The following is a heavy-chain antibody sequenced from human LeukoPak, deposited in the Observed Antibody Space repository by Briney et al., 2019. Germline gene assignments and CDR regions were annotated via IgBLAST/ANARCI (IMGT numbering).Heavy chain of an antibody. J-gene: IGHJ4*02. CDR2: ISSSSSYI. CDR3: ARLSIAAAGQIDY. V-gene: IGHV3-21*01. Sequence: GGSLRLSCAASGFTFSSYGMHWVRQAPGKGLEWVSSISSSSSYIYYADSVKGRFTISRDNAKNSLYLQMNSLRAEDTAVYYCARLSIAAAGQIDYWGQGTLVTVSS. D-gene: IGHD6-13*01. CDR1: GFTFSSYG.